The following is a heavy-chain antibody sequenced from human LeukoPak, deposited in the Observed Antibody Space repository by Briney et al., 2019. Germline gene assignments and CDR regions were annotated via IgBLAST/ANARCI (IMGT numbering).Heavy chain of an antibody. CDR1: GGSISSYY. Sequence: SETLSLTCTVSGGSISSYYWSWIRQPAGKGLEWIGRIYTSGSTNYNPSLKSRVTISVDTSKNQFSLKLNSVTAADTAVYYCARDTTGYYYYGMDVWGQGTTVTVSS. CDR3: ARDTTGYYYYGMDV. D-gene: IGHD4-17*01. CDR2: IYTSGST. V-gene: IGHV4-4*07. J-gene: IGHJ6*02.